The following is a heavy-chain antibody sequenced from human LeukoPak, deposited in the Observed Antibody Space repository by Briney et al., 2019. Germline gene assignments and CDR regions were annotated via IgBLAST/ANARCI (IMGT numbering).Heavy chain of an antibody. CDR2: VYYSGST. D-gene: IGHD3-3*01. Sequence: SETLSLTCTVSGGSISSYYWSWIRQPPGKGLEWIGYVYYSGSTNYNPSLKSRVTISVDTSKNQLSLKLSSVTAADTAVYYCTTAPYDFWTQVSEDYWGQGTLVTVSS. V-gene: IGHV4-59*01. CDR1: GGSISSYY. CDR3: TTAPYDFWTQVSEDY. J-gene: IGHJ4*02.